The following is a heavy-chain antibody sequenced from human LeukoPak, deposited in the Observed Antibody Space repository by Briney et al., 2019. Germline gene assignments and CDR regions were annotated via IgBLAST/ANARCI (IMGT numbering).Heavy chain of an antibody. CDR2: ISTYNGNT. CDR1: GYTFSSYG. J-gene: IGHJ6*02. V-gene: IGHV1-18*01. CDR3: ARDSTGNYYDYYGMDV. Sequence: ASVKVSRKASGYTFSSYGISWARQAPGQGLEWMGWISTYNGNTNYAQKLQGRVTMTTDTSTSTAYMELRSLRSDDTAVYYCARDSTGNYYDYYGMDVWGQGTTVTVSS. D-gene: IGHD1-14*01.